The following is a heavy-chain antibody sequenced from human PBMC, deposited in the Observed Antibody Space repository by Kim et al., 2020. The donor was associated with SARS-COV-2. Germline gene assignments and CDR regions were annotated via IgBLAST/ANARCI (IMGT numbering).Heavy chain of an antibody. Sequence: GGSLRLSCSASGFNFDSYVMNWVRQAPGKGLEYVSGISNRGGSIYYADSVKGRFTISRDNFRNTLYLQMNSLRPDDTAVYYCVKDLDIVVVPGAYDSWGHGTLVTVSS. CDR3: VKDLDIVVVPGAYDS. CDR2: ISNRGGSI. CDR1: GFNFDSYV. V-gene: IGHV3-64D*09. J-gene: IGHJ5*01. D-gene: IGHD2-2*03.